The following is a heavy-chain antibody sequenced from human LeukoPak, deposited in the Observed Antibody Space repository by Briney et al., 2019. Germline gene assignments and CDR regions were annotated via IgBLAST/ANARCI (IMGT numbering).Heavy chain of an antibody. CDR1: GFTVSSNY. CDR2: IYSGGST. CDR3: ARVPRIYYGDYLIY. V-gene: IGHV3-53*01. D-gene: IGHD3-22*01. Sequence: PGGSLRLSCAASGFTVSSNYMSWVRQAPGKGLEWVSVIYSGGSTYYADSVKGRFTISRDNAKNSLYLQMNSLRAEDTAVYYCARVPRIYYGDYLIYWGQGTLVTVSS. J-gene: IGHJ4*02.